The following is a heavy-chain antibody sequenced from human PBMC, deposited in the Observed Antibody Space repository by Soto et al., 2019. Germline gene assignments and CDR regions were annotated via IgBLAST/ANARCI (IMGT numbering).Heavy chain of an antibody. J-gene: IGHJ4*02. CDR1: GYTFTSYD. Sequence: QVQLVPSGAEVKEPGASVKVSCEASGYTFTSYDINWVRQATGQGLEWMVWMSPSNGNTGYAQKFEGRVNMTRDTYKRTAYMELSSLTSEDTAVYYCARGVQAGVDYWGKGTLVPVSS. CDR2: MSPSNGNT. CDR3: ARGVQAGVDY. V-gene: IGHV1-8*01. D-gene: IGHD6-19*01.